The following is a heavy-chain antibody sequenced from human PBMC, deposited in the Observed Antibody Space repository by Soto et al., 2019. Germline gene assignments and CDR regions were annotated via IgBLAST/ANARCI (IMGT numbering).Heavy chain of an antibody. V-gene: IGHV3-11*01. CDR3: ARDGYSGYDLGY. D-gene: IGHD5-12*01. Sequence: GGSLRLSCAGSGFTFSDHYMSWIRQAPGKGLEWISYISTSGSTIYYTDSVKGRFTISRDNAKNSLYLQMNSLRAADTAVYFCARDGYSGYDLGYWGQGTPVTVSS. CDR2: ISTSGSTI. CDR1: GFTFSDHY. J-gene: IGHJ4*02.